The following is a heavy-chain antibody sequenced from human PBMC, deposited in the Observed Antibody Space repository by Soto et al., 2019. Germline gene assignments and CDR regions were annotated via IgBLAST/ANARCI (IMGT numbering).Heavy chain of an antibody. Sequence: GASVKVSCKASGGTFSSYAISWVRQAPGQGLEWMGGIIPIFGTANYAQKFQGRVTITADESTSTAYMELSSLRSEDTAVYYCARKVRDSSGWYTYYYYGMDVWGQGTTVTVSS. D-gene: IGHD6-19*01. CDR1: GGTFSSYA. V-gene: IGHV1-69*13. J-gene: IGHJ6*02. CDR3: ARKVRDSSGWYTYYYYGMDV. CDR2: IIPIFGTA.